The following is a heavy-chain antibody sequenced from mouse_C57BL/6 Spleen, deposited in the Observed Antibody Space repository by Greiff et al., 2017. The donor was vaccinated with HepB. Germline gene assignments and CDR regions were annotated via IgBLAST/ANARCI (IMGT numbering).Heavy chain of an antibody. CDR2: FHPYNDDT. Sequence: VQGVESGAELVKPGASVKMSCKASGYTFTTYPIEWMKQTHGKSLEWIGNFHPYNDDTKYNEKFKGKATLTVEKSSSTVYLELSRLTSDDSAVYYCARSDYSNYGAMDYWGQGTSVTVSS. CDR3: ARSDYSNYGAMDY. J-gene: IGHJ4*01. V-gene: IGHV1-47*01. CDR1: GYTFTTYP. D-gene: IGHD2-5*01.